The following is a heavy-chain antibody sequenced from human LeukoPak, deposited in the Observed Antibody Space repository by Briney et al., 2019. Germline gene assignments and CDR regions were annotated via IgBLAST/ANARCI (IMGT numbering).Heavy chain of an antibody. V-gene: IGHV3-7*01. CDR3: ARDGEQWLVDLFDY. CDR2: IKQDGSEK. J-gene: IGHJ4*02. CDR1: GFTFSSYW. D-gene: IGHD6-19*01. Sequence: GGTLRLSCAASGFTFSSYWMSWVRQAPGKGLEWVANIKQDGSEKYYVDSVKGRFTVSRDNAKNSLYLQMNSLRAEDTAVYYCARDGEQWLVDLFDYWGQGTLVTVSS.